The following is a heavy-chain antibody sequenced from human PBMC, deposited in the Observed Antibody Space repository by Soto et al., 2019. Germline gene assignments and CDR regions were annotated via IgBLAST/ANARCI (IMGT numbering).Heavy chain of an antibody. D-gene: IGHD3-10*01. Sequence: QVQLVQSGAEVKKPGSSVKVSCKASGGTFSSYTISWVRQAPGQGLEWMGRIIPILGIANYAQKFQVRVTITAEKAKSITCLELSSLISEDTAVYYCGGMYYYGSGHYYFVMDVWGQGTTVTVFS. CDR2: IIPILGIA. CDR3: GGMYYYGSGHYYFVMDV. CDR1: GGTFSSYT. J-gene: IGHJ6*02. V-gene: IGHV1-69*02.